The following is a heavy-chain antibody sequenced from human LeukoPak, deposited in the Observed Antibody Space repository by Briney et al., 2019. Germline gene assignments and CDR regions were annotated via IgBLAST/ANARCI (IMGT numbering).Heavy chain of an antibody. CDR2: ISSSSSYI. Sequence: PGGSLRLSCAASGFTFNNYDIHWVRQAPGKGLEWVSSISSSSSYIYYADSVKGRFTISRDNAKNSLYLQMNSLRAEDTAVYYCAKFIAAPFYFDYWGQGTLVTVSS. J-gene: IGHJ4*02. CDR3: AKFIAAPFYFDY. CDR1: GFTFNNYD. V-gene: IGHV3-21*01. D-gene: IGHD6-13*01.